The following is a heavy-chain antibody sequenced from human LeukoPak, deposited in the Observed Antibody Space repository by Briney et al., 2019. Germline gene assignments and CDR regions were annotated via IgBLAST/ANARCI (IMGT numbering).Heavy chain of an antibody. Sequence: SETLSLTCTVSGGSISSYYWSWIRQPAGKGLEWIGRIYTSGSTNYNPSLKSRVTMSVDTSKNQFSLKLSSVTAADTAVYYCARDRRTNGGYYYYMDVWGKGTTVTVSS. V-gene: IGHV4-4*07. J-gene: IGHJ6*03. CDR2: IYTSGST. CDR1: GGSISSYY. D-gene: IGHD1-14*01. CDR3: ARDRRTNGGYYYYMDV.